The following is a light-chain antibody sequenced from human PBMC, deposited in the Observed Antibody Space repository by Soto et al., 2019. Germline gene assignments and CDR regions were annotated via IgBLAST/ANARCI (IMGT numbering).Light chain of an antibody. Sequence: AIQLTQSPSSLSAYVGDRVTITCRASQDISSDLAWYQQRPGEAPKLLISEASRLQSGVPSRFSGSGSGTDFSLSISSLQPADFATYYCQQFNSYPCTFGPGTKVDNK. J-gene: IGKJ3*01. CDR2: EAS. CDR1: QDISSD. V-gene: IGKV1-13*02. CDR3: QQFNSYPCT.